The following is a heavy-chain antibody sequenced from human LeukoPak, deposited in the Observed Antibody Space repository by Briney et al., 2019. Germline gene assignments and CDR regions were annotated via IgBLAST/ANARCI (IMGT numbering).Heavy chain of an antibody. V-gene: IGHV4-59*01. CDR1: GGSFSGYY. CDR2: IYYSGST. CDR3: ASTHNWFDP. Sequence: SETLSLTCAVYGGSFSGYYWSWIRQPPGKGLEWIGYIYYSGSTNYNPSLKSRVTISVDTSKNQFSLKLSSVTAADTAVYYCASTHNWFDPWGQGTLVTVSS. J-gene: IGHJ5*02.